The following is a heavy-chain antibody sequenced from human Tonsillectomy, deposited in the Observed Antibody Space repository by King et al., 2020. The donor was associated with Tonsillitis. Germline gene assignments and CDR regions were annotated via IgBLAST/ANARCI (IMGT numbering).Heavy chain of an antibody. J-gene: IGHJ1*01. CDR3: ARGQVAARVFHL. D-gene: IGHD6-6*01. Sequence: VQLQQWGAGLLKPSETLSLTCAVYGGSLSDYYWSWIRQPPGKGLEWIGEINHSGSTNYNPALKIRVTISVDTSKNQFSLKLSSVTAADTAVYYCARGQVAARVFHLWGQGTLVTVSS. CDR1: GGSLSDYY. V-gene: IGHV4-34*01. CDR2: INHSGST.